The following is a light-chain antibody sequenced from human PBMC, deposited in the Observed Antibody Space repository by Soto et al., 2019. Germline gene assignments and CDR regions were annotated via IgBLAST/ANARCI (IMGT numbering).Light chain of an antibody. CDR3: LQLNSYPRT. CDR2: AAS. Sequence: DIQLTQSPSFLSASIGDRVTITCRASQGISSYLAWYQQKPGKAPNLLIYAASTLQSGVPSRFSGSGSGTEFTLTISSLQPEDFTTYYCLQLNSYPRTFGQGTKVEIK. CDR1: QGISSY. J-gene: IGKJ1*01. V-gene: IGKV1-9*01.